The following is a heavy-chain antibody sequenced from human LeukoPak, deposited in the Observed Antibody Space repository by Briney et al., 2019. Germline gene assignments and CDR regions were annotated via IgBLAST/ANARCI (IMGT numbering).Heavy chain of an antibody. D-gene: IGHD2-15*01. Sequence: GGSLRLSCAASGNYWMHWVRQAPGKGLVWVSHINSDGSWTSYADSVKGRFTVSRDNAKSSLFLQMNSLRAEDTAVYYCSVIVVVRGYDVFDLWGQGTMVTVSS. J-gene: IGHJ3*01. CDR3: SVIVVVRGYDVFDL. CDR1: GNYW. V-gene: IGHV3-74*01. CDR2: INSDGSWT.